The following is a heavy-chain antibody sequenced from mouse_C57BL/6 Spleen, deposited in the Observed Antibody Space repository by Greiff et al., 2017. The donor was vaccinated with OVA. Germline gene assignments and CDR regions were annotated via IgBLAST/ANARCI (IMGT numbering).Heavy chain of an antibody. D-gene: IGHD2-12*01. J-gene: IGHJ2*01. Sequence: EVQLQQSGAELVRPGASVKLSCTASGFNIKDDYMHWVKQRPEQGLEWIGWIDPENGDTEYASKFQGKATITADTSSNTAYLQLSSLTSEDTAVYYCTTVTTSYCFDYWGQGTTLTVSS. CDR2: IDPENGDT. CDR1: GFNIKDDY. CDR3: TTVTTSYCFDY. V-gene: IGHV14-4*01.